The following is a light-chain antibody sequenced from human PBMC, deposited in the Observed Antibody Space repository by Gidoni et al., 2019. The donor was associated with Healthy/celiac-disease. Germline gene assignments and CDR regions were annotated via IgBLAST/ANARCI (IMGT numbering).Light chain of an antibody. CDR1: QSVSNN. J-gene: IGKJ4*01. Sequence: EIVMTQSPATLSVSPGERATPSCRASQSVSNNLAWYQQKHGQAPRLLIYGASTRATGIPARFSGSGSGTEFTLTISSLQSEDFAVYYCQQYNNWLTFGGGTKVEIK. V-gene: IGKV3-15*01. CDR2: GAS. CDR3: QQYNNWLT.